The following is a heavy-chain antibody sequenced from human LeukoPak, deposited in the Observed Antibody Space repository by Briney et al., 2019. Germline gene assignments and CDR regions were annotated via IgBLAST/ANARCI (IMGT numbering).Heavy chain of an antibody. CDR3: ARDNFWSGPFDY. D-gene: IGHD3-3*01. Sequence: ASVKVSCKASGYTFTGYYMHWVRQAPGQGLEWMGWINPNSGGTNYAQKFQGRVTMTRDTSISTAYMELSRLRSDDTAVYYCARDNFWSGPFDYWGQGTLVTVSS. CDR1: GYTFTGYY. CDR2: INPNSGGT. V-gene: IGHV1-2*02. J-gene: IGHJ4*02.